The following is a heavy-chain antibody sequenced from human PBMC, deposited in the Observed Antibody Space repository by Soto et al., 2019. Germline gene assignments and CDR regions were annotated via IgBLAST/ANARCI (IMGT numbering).Heavy chain of an antibody. CDR1: GYTFTSFD. V-gene: IGHV1-8*01. CDR2: MNPKSGNT. D-gene: IGHD3-10*01. CDR3: ARDSRGVGVRGVIIYYGMDV. J-gene: IGHJ6*02. Sequence: QVQLVQSGAEVRKPGASVKVSCKASGYTFTSFDINWVRQATGQGLEWMGWMNPKSGNTGYVQKFQGRVTMTRNSSISTAYMELSSLRSEDTAVYYCARDSRGVGVRGVIIYYGMDVWGQGTTVTVSS.